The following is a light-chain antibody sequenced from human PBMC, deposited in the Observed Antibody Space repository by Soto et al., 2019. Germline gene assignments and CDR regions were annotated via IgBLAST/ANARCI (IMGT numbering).Light chain of an antibody. CDR3: QQLNSYS. J-gene: IGKJ4*01. Sequence: DIQVTQSPYSLSASVGDRVTISCRASQGISTFLSWYQQKPGKAPKLLIYAASTLQSGVPSRFSGSGSGTDFTLTISSLQPEDFATYYCQQLNSYSFGGGTKVDIK. V-gene: IGKV1-9*01. CDR2: AAS. CDR1: QGISTF.